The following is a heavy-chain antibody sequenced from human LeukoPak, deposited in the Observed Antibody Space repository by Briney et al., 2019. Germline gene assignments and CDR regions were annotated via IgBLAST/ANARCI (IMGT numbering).Heavy chain of an antibody. Sequence: GGSLRLSCAASGFTFSNYEMNWVRQAPGKGLEWVSYISYSGSIIYYADSVKGRFTISRDNAKNSLYLQMNNLRAEDTAVYYCARGAVVAGTGGYWGQGTPVTVSS. CDR1: GFTFSNYE. CDR2: ISYSGSII. D-gene: IGHD6-19*01. J-gene: IGHJ4*02. CDR3: ARGAVVAGTGGY. V-gene: IGHV3-48*03.